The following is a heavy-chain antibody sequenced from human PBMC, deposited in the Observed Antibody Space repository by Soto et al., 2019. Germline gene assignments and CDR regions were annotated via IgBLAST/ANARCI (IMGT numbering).Heavy chain of an antibody. D-gene: IGHD3-10*01. CDR3: ARGHSGMARLYYYGMDV. Sequence: ASVKVSCKASGYTFTSYDINGVRQATGQGLEWMGWMNPNSGNTGYAQKFQGRVTMTRNTSISTAYMELSSLRSEDTAVYYCARGHSGMARLYYYGMDVWGQGTTVTVSS. V-gene: IGHV1-8*01. CDR2: MNPNSGNT. J-gene: IGHJ6*02. CDR1: GYTFTSYD.